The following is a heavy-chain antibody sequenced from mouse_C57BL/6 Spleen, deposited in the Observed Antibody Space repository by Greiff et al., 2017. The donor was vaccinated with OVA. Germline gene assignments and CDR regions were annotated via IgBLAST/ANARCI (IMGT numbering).Heavy chain of an antibody. J-gene: IGHJ3*01. Sequence: VQLQQSGPELVKPGASVKIPCKASGYTFTDYNMDWVKQSHGKSLEWIGDITPNNGGTIYNQKFKGKATLTVDKSSSTAYMELRSLTSEDTAVYYCARQGYGNYEAYWGQGTLVTVSA. CDR2: ITPNNGGT. V-gene: IGHV1-18*01. CDR1: GYTFTDYN. CDR3: ARQGYGNYEAY. D-gene: IGHD2-1*01.